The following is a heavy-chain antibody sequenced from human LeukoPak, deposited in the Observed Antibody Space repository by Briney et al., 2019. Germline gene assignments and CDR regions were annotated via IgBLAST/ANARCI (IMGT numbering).Heavy chain of an antibody. CDR3: ARVSPYSSSWYYFDY. CDR2: IYYSGST. V-gene: IGHV4-59*01. Sequence: SETLSLTCTVSGGSISSYYWSWIRQPPGEGLEWIGYIYYSGSTNYNPSLKSRVAISVDTSKNQFSLKLSSVTAADTAVYYCARVSPYSSSWYYFDYWGQGTLVTVSS. CDR1: GGSISSYY. D-gene: IGHD6-13*01. J-gene: IGHJ4*02.